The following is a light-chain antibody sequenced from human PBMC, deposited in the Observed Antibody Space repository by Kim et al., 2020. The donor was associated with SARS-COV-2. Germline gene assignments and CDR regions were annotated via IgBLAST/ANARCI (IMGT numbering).Light chain of an antibody. CDR1: QSVTSN. CDR2: DAS. CDR3: HQYKSWPLT. V-gene: IGKV3-15*01. J-gene: IGKJ4*01. Sequence: VSPRETATPSCSASQSVTSNVACYQQKPGQAPRLLIYDASTSATCIPARLSVTWSGTEFSLTISCLQSEDCAFYYCHQYKSWPLTFGGGTKVDIK.